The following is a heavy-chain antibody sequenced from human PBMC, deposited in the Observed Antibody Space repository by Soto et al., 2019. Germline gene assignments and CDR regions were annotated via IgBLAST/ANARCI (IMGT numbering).Heavy chain of an antibody. CDR3: ATTLYGSGCYYKVGSGGHFDH. J-gene: IGHJ4*02. CDR2: IYSGGST. V-gene: IGHV3-66*01. D-gene: IGHD3-10*01. CDR1: GFTFSNYA. Sequence: GGSLRLSCAASGFTFSNYAMSWVRQAPGKGLEWVSVIYSGGSTYYADSVKGRFTISRDNSKNTLYLQMNSLRAEDTAVYYCATTLYGSGCYYKVGSGGHFDHWGQGTLVTVSS.